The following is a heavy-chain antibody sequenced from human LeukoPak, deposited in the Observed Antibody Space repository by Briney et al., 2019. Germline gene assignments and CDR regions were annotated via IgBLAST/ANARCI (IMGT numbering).Heavy chain of an antibody. CDR1: GFTFSSYA. Sequence: GGSLRLSCAASGFTFSSYAMSWVRQAPGKGLEWVSAISGSGGSTYYADSVKGRFTISRDNSKNTLYLQMNSLRAEDTAVYYCAKVDYGDSYFKYFQHWGQGTLVTVSS. D-gene: IGHD4-17*01. CDR2: ISGSGGST. V-gene: IGHV3-23*01. CDR3: AKVDYGDSYFKYFQH. J-gene: IGHJ1*01.